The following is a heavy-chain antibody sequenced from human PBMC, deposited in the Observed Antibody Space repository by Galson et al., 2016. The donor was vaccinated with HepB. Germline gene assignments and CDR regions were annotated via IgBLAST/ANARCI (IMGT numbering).Heavy chain of an antibody. V-gene: IGHV3-33*01. D-gene: IGHD1-26*01. CDR1: GFTFSSYG. CDR2: IWYDGSNK. CDR3: ARDRRGGSNTLDY. Sequence: SLRLSCAASGFTFSSYGMHWVRQAPGKGLEWVAVIWYDGSNKYYADSLKGRFTISRDNSKNTLYLQMNRLRAEDTAVYYCARDRRGGSNTLDYWGQGTLVPVSS. J-gene: IGHJ4*02.